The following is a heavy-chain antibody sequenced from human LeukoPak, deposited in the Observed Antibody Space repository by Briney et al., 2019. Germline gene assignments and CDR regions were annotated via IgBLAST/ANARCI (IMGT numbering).Heavy chain of an antibody. D-gene: IGHD1-26*01. CDR1: GGSFSGYY. Sequence: SETLSLTCAVYGGSFSGYYWSWIRQPAGEGLEWIGEINHSGSTNYNPSLKGRVTISVDTSKNQFSLKLSSVTAADTAVYYCARRVGAGFDYWGQGTLVTVSS. CDR2: INHSGST. J-gene: IGHJ4*02. V-gene: IGHV4-34*01. CDR3: ARRVGAGFDY.